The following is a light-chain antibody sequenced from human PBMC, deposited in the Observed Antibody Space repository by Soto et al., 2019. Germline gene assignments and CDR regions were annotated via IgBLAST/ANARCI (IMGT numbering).Light chain of an antibody. CDR3: HT. CDR2: GAS. CDR1: QSVSSN. V-gene: IGKV3-15*01. Sequence: EIVMTQSPATLSVSPGERGTLSCRASQSVSSNLAWYQQKPGQAPRLLIYGASTRATAIPARFSGSGSGTEFTLTISSLQPEDVATYYCHTFGQGTRLEI. J-gene: IGKJ5*01.